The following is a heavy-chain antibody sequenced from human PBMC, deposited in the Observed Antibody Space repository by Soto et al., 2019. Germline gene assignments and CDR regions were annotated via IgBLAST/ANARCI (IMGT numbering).Heavy chain of an antibody. Sequence: GGSLRLSCAASGFTFSSYAMSWVRQAPGKGLEWVSAISGSGGSTYYADSVKGRFTISRDNSKNTLYLQMNSLRAEDTAVYYCAKGGPYYDFWSPSIPVVYSDYSDQGSLVTVSS. D-gene: IGHD3-3*01. CDR3: AKGGPYYDFWSPSIPVVYSDY. V-gene: IGHV3-23*01. CDR2: ISGSGGST. J-gene: IGHJ4*02. CDR1: GFTFSSYA.